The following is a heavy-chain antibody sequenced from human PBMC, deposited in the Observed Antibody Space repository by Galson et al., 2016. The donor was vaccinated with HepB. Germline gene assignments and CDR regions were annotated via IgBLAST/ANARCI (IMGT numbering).Heavy chain of an antibody. Sequence: SLRLSCAASGFTFSTYAMHWVRQGPGKGLVWVSRLPTDEHPPTYADSVRGRFTISRDNAKNTLYLQMDSLRADDTAVYYCTRDLNFVLFDYWGQGALVTVSS. J-gene: IGHJ4*02. CDR2: LPTDEHPP. V-gene: IGHV3-74*03. CDR1: GFTFSTYA. D-gene: IGHD2/OR15-2a*01. CDR3: TRDLNFVLFDY.